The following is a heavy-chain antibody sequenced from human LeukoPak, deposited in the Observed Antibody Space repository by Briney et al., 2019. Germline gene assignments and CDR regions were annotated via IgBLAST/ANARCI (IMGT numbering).Heavy chain of an antibody. V-gene: IGHV3-15*01. CDR2: FRTKTDGGTT. CDR1: GFPFTNAW. J-gene: IGHJ6*03. D-gene: IGHD3-9*01. CDR3: TTGTGYYNYYYCMDV. Sequence: PGGPVSLLCVASGFPFTNAWMTGLGQAPGRGRVGVGCFRTKTDGGTTDHATPVKGRFTISTDDSKNTLYLQINSLKTEPTAVYYCTTGTGYYNYYYCMDVWGKGTTVTVS.